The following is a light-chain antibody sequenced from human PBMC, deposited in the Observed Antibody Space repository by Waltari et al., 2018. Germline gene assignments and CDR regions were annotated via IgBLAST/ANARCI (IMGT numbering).Light chain of an antibody. V-gene: IGLV1-47*01. Sequence: QSVLTQPPSASGTPGPRVTTSRSGSSSNMGRNYVYWYQQLPGTAPKLLLYRNNQRPSGVPDRFSGSKSGTSASLAISGLRSEDEADYYCAAWDDSLSGWVFGGGTKLTVL. CDR2: RNN. CDR1: SSNMGRNY. CDR3: AAWDDSLSGWV. J-gene: IGLJ3*02.